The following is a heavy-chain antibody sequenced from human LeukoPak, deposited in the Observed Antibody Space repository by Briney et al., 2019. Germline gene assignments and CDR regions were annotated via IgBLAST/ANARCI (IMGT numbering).Heavy chain of an antibody. V-gene: IGHV4-4*07. J-gene: IGHJ4*02. Sequence: SETLSLTCTVSGGSISSYYWSWIRQPADKGLEWIGHIYSSGSTNYNPSLKSRVTMSVDTSNNQFSLKLSSVTAADTAVYYCARGGDSSGYYYSIDYWGQGTLVTVSS. CDR2: IYSSGST. CDR1: GGSISSYY. CDR3: ARGGDSSGYYYSIDY. D-gene: IGHD3-22*01.